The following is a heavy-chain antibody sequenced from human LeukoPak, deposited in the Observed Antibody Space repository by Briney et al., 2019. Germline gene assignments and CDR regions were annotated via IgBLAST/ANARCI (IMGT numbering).Heavy chain of an antibody. J-gene: IGHJ1*01. CDR3: ARVEQWLGCVPFQH. CDR2: IYYSGST. V-gene: IGHV4-39*07. CDR1: GGSISSSSYY. Sequence: SETLSLTCTVSGGSISSSSYYWGWIRQPPGKGLEWIGSIYYSGSTYYNPSLKSRVTISVDTSKNQFSLKLGSVTAADTAVYYCARVEQWLGCVPFQHWGQGTLVTVSS. D-gene: IGHD6-19*01.